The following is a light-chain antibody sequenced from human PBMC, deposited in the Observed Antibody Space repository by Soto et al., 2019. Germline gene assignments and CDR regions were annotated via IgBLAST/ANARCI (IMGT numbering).Light chain of an antibody. CDR3: QQSYSTTWT. J-gene: IGKJ1*01. V-gene: IGKV1-39*01. CDR2: AAS. CDR1: QGISTY. Sequence: DIQMTQSPSSLSASVGYRVTMTCRASQGISTYLNWYQQKPGKAPKLLIYAASSLQSGVPSRFSGSGSETDFTLTISSLQPEDFATYSCQQSYSTTWTFGQGTKVDIK.